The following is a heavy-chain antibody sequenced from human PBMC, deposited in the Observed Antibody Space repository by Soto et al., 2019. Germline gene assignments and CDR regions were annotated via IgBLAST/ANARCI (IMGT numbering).Heavy chain of an antibody. V-gene: IGHV1-69*06. D-gene: IGHD1-1*01. CDR3: ARDGVSSLDAX. CDR1: GGTFSSYA. Sequence: SLKVSCNASGGTFSSYAISWVRQAPGQGIEWMGGIIPSFGTANYAQKFQGSVTITADKSTSTAYMELSSLRSEDTAVYYCARDGVSSLDAXWGQGTPVTVSX. CDR2: IIPSFGTA. J-gene: IGHJ4*02.